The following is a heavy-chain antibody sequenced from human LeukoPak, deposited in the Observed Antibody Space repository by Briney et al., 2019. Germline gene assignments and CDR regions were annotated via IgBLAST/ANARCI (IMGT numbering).Heavy chain of an antibody. J-gene: IGHJ4*02. D-gene: IGHD1-26*01. CDR3: AKGGKWDVTPFDY. V-gene: IGHV3-23*01. CDR2: ITDSGGST. Sequence: GGSLRLSCAASGFTFSNYAMSWVRQAPGKGLERISAITDSGGSTYYADSAKGRFTISRDNSKNTLYLQMNSLRAEDTAVYYCAKGGKWDVTPFDYWGQGTLVTVSS. CDR1: GFTFSNYA.